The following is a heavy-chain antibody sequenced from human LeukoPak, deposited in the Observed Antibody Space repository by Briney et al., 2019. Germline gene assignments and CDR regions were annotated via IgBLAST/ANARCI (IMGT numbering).Heavy chain of an antibody. Sequence: GGSLRLSCAASGFLFRTYWMTWVRQAPGKGLEWVANIKTDGSEQHYLDSVKGRFHISRDNANNLLSLQMNSLRAEDTAVYYCARGANPDDFWGQGTLVTVSS. CDR3: ARGANPDDF. CDR2: IKTDGSEQ. V-gene: IGHV3-7*01. CDR1: GFLFRTYW. J-gene: IGHJ4*02.